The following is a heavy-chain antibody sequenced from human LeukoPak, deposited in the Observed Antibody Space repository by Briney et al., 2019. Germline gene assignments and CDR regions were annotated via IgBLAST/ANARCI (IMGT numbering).Heavy chain of an antibody. CDR1: GLTFGDYA. CDR2: IRSEAYGGTP. J-gene: IGHJ4*02. CDR3: TRDQTPYY. V-gene: IGHV3-49*04. Sequence: GGPLKPSCTASGLTFGDYAMTWVRKAPGKGLEWVGFIRSEAYGGTPEYAASVKGRFTISRDDSKSIAYLQMNSLKTEDTAVYYCTRDQTPYYWGQGTLVTVSS.